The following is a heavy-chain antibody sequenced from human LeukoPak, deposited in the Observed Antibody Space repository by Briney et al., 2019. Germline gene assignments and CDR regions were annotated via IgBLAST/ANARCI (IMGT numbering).Heavy chain of an antibody. J-gene: IGHJ4*02. CDR1: GFTFSNYW. CDR3: AGSPWDGIRGVGLDYLDY. Sequence: GGSLRLSCAASGFTFSNYWMNLVRQAPGKGLEWVSVLYSAGSTFYVDSVKGRFTISRDNSKNMLFLQMNSLRVEDTAIYYCAGSPWDGIRGVGLDYLDYWGRGTLVTVSS. V-gene: IGHV3-53*01. CDR2: LYSAGST. D-gene: IGHD1-26*01.